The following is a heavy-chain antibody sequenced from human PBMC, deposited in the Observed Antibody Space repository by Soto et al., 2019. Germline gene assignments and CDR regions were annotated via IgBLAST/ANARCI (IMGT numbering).Heavy chain of an antibody. CDR2: IYSGGST. CDR1: GFTVSSNY. Sequence: PWGSLRLSCAASGFTVSSNYMSWVRQAPGKGLEWVSVIYSGGSTYYADSVKGRFTISRHNSKNTLYLQMNSLRAEDTAVYYCARMLITGYCSGGSCYPSAFDYWGQGTLVTVSS. J-gene: IGHJ4*02. V-gene: IGHV3-53*04. CDR3: ARMLITGYCSGGSCYPSAFDY. D-gene: IGHD2-15*01.